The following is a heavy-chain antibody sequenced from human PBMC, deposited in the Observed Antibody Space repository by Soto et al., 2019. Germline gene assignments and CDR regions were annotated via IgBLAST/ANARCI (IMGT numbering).Heavy chain of an antibody. J-gene: IGHJ4*02. CDR1: GFTFSSYG. CDR2: ISYDGSNK. D-gene: IGHD6-6*01. V-gene: IGHV3-30*18. Sequence: QVQLVESGGGVVQPGRSLRLSCAASGFTFSSYGMHWVRQAPGKGLEWVAVISYDGSNKYYADSVKGRFTISRDNSKNTLYLQMNSLRAEDTAVYYCAKDMMAARPLGFDYWGQGTLVTVSS. CDR3: AKDMMAARPLGFDY.